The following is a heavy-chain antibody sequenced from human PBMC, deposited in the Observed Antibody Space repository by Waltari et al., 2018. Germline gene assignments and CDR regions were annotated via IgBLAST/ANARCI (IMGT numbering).Heavy chain of an antibody. CDR3: ARDRDCAFDI. D-gene: IGHD2-21*01. CDR1: GFTFSSYS. J-gene: IGHJ3*02. CDR2: ISGDSGSI. Sequence: EVQLVESGGGLVQPGGSLRLSCAASGFTFSSYSMNWFRQAPGKGVEWVSYISGDSGSIHYADSVKGRITVSRDNAKNSLYLQMSSLTAEDTAVFYCARDRDCAFDIWGQGTMVTVSS. V-gene: IGHV3-48*04.